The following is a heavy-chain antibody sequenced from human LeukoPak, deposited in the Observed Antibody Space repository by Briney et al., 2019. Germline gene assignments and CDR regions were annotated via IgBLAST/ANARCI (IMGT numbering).Heavy chain of an antibody. D-gene: IGHD6-19*01. Sequence: ASVKVSCKASGCTFTSYYMHWVRQAPGQGLEWMGRINPNSGGTNYAQKFQGRVTVTRDTSISTAYMELSRLRSDDTAVYYCARVFKGSGWYGEIDYWGQGTLVTVSS. CDR1: GCTFTSYY. J-gene: IGHJ4*02. V-gene: IGHV1-2*06. CDR2: INPNSGGT. CDR3: ARVFKGSGWYGEIDY.